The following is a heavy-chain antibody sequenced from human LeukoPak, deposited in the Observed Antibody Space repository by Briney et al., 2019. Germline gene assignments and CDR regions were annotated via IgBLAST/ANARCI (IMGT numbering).Heavy chain of an antibody. CDR2: INHSGST. D-gene: IGHD2-15*01. CDR3: ARWVAARFYYYGMDV. V-gene: IGHV4-34*01. CDR1: GGSFSGYY. J-gene: IGHJ6*02. Sequence: SETLSLTCAVYGGSFSGYYWSWIRQPPGEGLEWIGEINHSGSTNYNPSLKSRVTISVDTSKNQFSLKLSSVTAADTAVYYCARWVAARFYYYGMDVWGQGTTVTVSS.